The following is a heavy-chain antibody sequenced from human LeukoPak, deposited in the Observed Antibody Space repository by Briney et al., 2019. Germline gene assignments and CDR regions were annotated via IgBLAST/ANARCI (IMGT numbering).Heavy chain of an antibody. D-gene: IGHD6-13*01. CDR3: ARALYSSSWYVIDY. Sequence: GASVKVSCKASGYTFTNYYIHWVRQAPGQGLECMGIINPSGGSTSYAQKFQGRVTMTRDMSTSTVYMELRSLKSDDTAVYYCARALYSSSWYVIDYWGQGTLVTVSS. J-gene: IGHJ4*02. V-gene: IGHV1-46*01. CDR1: GYTFTNYY. CDR2: INPSGGST.